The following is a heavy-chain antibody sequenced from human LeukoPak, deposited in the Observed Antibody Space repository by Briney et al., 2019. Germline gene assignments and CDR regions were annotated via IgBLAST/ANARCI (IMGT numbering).Heavy chain of an antibody. CDR2: ISAYNGNT. V-gene: IGHV1-18*01. CDR1: GYTFTSYG. D-gene: IGHD6-19*01. CDR3: ARDPVGSSGWYEARNWFDP. Sequence: SVKVSCKASGYTFTSYGISWVRQAPGQGLEWMGWISAYNGNTNYAQKLQGRVTITTDTSTSTAYMELRSLRSDDTAVYYCARDPVGSSGWYEARNWFDPWGQGPLVTVSS. J-gene: IGHJ5*02.